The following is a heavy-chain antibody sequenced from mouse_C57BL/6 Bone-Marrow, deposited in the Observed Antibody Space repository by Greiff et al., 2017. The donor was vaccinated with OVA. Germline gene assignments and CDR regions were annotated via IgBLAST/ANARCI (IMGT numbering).Heavy chain of an antibody. CDR3: TVEATNYAMDY. Sequence: QVQLQQPGAELVKPGASVKVSCKASGYTFTSYWMHWVKQRPGQGLEWIGRIHPSDSATNYNQKFKGKATLTVDKSSSTAYMQLSILTSEDSAVFYITVEATNYAMDYWGQGTSVTVSS. CDR2: IHPSDSAT. J-gene: IGHJ4*01. CDR1: GYTFTSYW. V-gene: IGHV1-74*01.